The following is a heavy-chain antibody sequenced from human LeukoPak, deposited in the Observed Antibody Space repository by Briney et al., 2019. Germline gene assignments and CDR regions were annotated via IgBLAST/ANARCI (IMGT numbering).Heavy chain of an antibody. CDR1: GYTFASYD. D-gene: IGHD3-10*01. J-gene: IGHJ6*03. CDR3: ARSPVIPRGVIMKAYYYYYMDV. Sequence: EASVKVSCKASGYTFASYDINWVRQATGQGLEWMGWMNPNSGNTGYAQKFQGRVTMTRNTSISTAYMELSSLRSEDTAVYYCARSPVIPRGVIMKAYYYYYMDVWGKGTTVTISS. CDR2: MNPNSGNT. V-gene: IGHV1-8*01.